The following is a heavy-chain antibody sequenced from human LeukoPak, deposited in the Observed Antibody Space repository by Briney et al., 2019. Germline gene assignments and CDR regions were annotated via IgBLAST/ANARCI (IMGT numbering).Heavy chain of an antibody. V-gene: IGHV4-4*07. CDR1: GVSISTYH. CDR3: ARDGLYSNGYSYFDF. Sequence: PSETLSLTCTVSGVSISTYHWSWIRQPAGKGLEWIGRIHSSGSTNYDPSLKNRVTMSIDTSKNQFSLKVTSVTAADTAVYYCARDGLYSNGYSYFDFWGQGTLVTVSS. D-gene: IGHD5-18*01. CDR2: IHSSGST. J-gene: IGHJ4*02.